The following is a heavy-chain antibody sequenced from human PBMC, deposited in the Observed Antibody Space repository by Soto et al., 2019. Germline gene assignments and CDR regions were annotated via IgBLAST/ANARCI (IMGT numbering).Heavy chain of an antibody. CDR1: GYPISSGYY. Sequence: SETLSLTCAVSGYPISSGYYWGWIRQPPGKGLEWIGIIHHSGSTYYNPSLRSRITISVDTSKNQFSLKMPSVTAADTAVYYCARSSGYVPGGYWGQGILVTVS. J-gene: IGHJ4*02. CDR2: IHHSGST. V-gene: IGHV4-38-2*01. D-gene: IGHD5-12*01. CDR3: ARSSGYVPGGY.